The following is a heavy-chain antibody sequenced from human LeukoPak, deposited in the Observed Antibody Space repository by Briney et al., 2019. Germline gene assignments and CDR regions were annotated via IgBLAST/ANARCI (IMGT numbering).Heavy chain of an antibody. CDR3: ARGDYYDSSGFPFI. J-gene: IGHJ3*02. Sequence: SETLSLTCTVSGGSISSYYWIWIRQPPGKGLEWIGYIYYSGSTNYNPSLKSRVTISVDTSKNQFSLKLSSVTAADTAVYYCARGDYYDSSGFPFIWGQGTMVTVSS. D-gene: IGHD3-22*01. CDR1: GGSISSYY. CDR2: IYYSGST. V-gene: IGHV4-59*01.